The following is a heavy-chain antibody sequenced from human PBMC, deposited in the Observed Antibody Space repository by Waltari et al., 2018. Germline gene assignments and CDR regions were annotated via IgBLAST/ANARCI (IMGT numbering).Heavy chain of an antibody. CDR1: GFPFSSSA. CDR3: AKRGEKGLGGPPY. D-gene: IGHD7-27*01. CDR2: SSGSGGST. Sequence: EVQLLESGGGLVQPGGSLRLSCAASGFPFSSSAMSWVRRAPGKGLEWVSASSGSGGSTYYADSVKGRFTISRDNSKNTLYLQMNSLRAEDTAVYYCAKRGEKGLGGPPYWGQGTLVTVSS. V-gene: IGHV3-23*01. J-gene: IGHJ4*02.